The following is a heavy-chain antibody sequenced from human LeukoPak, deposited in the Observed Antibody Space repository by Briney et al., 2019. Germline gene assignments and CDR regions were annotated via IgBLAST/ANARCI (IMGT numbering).Heavy chain of an antibody. J-gene: IGHJ4*02. CDR1: GVTLSTYA. CDR3: ANGALLFGELPDFDY. V-gene: IGHV3-23*01. CDR2: ISSSGSGGST. D-gene: IGHD3-10*01. Sequence: GGSLRLSCAASGVTLSTYAMSWARQAPGKGLEWVSGISSSGSGGSTYYADSVKGRFTISRDNSKNTLYLQMNSLRAEDTAVYYCANGALLFGELPDFDYWGQGTLVTVSS.